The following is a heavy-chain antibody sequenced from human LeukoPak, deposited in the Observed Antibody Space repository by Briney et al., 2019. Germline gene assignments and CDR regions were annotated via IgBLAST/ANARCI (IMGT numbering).Heavy chain of an antibody. D-gene: IGHD1-14*01. J-gene: IGHJ4*02. CDR2: IKEDGSEK. Sequence: GGSLRLSCAVSGFTFRYYWMSWVRQAPGKGLEWVASIKEDGSEKYYVDSVKGRFTISRDNAKRSLYLQMNSLRAEDTAVYYCASRNLFEYWGQGTLVTVSS. CDR3: ASRNLFEY. V-gene: IGHV3-7*01. CDR1: GFTFRYYW.